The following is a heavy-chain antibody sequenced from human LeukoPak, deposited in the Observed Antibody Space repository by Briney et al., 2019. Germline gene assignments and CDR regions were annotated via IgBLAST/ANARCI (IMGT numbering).Heavy chain of an antibody. CDR2: ISSSGSTI. CDR3: ARRRDFCDC. V-gene: IGHV3-11*01. Sequence: GGSLSPSCAASGFTLSDYYMSCIRQAPGKGLEWVSYISSSGSTIDYADSVKGRFTISRDNAKNSLYLQMSSLRAEDTAVYYCARRRDFCDCWGQGTLVTVSS. CDR1: GFTLSDYY. J-gene: IGHJ4*02.